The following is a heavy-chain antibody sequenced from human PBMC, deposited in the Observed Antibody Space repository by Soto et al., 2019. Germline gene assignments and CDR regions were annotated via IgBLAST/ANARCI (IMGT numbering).Heavy chain of an antibody. V-gene: IGHV3-30*18. CDR1: GFTFSSYG. D-gene: IGHD3-22*01. CDR2: ISYDGSNK. J-gene: IGHJ4*02. CDR3: AKDPHYDSSGYFDY. Sequence: QVQLVESGGGVVQPGRSLRLSCAASGFTFSSYGMHWVRQAPGKGLEWVAVISYDGSNKYYADSVKGRFTISRDNSKNTLYLQMNSLRAEDTAVYHCAKDPHYDSSGYFDYWGQGTLVTVSS.